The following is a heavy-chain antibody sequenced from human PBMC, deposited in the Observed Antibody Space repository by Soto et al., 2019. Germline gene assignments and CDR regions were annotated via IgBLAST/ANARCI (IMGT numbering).Heavy chain of an antibody. J-gene: IGHJ5*02. V-gene: IGHV1-18*04. CDR2: ISAYNGNT. CDR3: ARASRIRFLEWLLTENWFDP. Sequence: ASVKVSCKASGYTFTSYGISWVRQAPGQGLEWMGWISAYNGNTNYAQKLQGRVTMTTDTSTSTAYMELRSLRSDDTAVYYCARASRIRFLEWLLTENWFDPWGQGTLVTVSS. CDR1: GYTFTSYG. D-gene: IGHD3-3*01.